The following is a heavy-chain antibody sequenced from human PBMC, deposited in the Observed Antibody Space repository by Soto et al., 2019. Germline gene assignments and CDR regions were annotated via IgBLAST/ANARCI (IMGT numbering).Heavy chain of an antibody. CDR2: ISYDGSNK. D-gene: IGHD3-3*01. V-gene: IGHV3-30*18. CDR1: GFTFSSYG. Sequence: WGSLRLSCAASGFTFSSYGMHWVRQAPGKGLEWVAVISYDGSNKYYADSVKGRFTISRDNSKNTLYLQMNSLRAEDTAVYYCAKGDDYDFWSGYSLAKTSSGSYWGQGTLVTVSS. CDR3: AKGDDYDFWSGYSLAKTSSGSY. J-gene: IGHJ4*02.